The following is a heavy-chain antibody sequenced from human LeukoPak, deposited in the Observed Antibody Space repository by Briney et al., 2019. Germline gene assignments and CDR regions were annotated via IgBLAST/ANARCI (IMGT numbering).Heavy chain of an antibody. CDR3: ARPLRGSYLGFDY. Sequence: PSETLSLTCTVSGGSISSSSYYWGWIRQPPGKGLEWIREINHSGSTNYNPSLKSRVTISVDTSKNQFSLKLSSVTAADTAVYYCARPLRGSYLGFDYWGQGTLVTVSS. V-gene: IGHV4-39*07. CDR1: GGSISSSSYY. D-gene: IGHD1-26*01. CDR2: INHSGST. J-gene: IGHJ4*02.